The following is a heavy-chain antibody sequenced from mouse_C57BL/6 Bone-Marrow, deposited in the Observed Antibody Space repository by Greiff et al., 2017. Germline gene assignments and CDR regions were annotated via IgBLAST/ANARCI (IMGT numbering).Heavy chain of an antibody. CDR3: ARDPNEGYAMDY. CDR1: GYSITSGYY. J-gene: IGHJ4*01. D-gene: IGHD4-1*01. CDR2: ISYDGSN. V-gene: IGHV3-6*01. Sequence: EVQLQQSGPGLVKPSQSLSLTCSVTGYSITSGYYWNWIRQFPGNKLEWMGYISYDGSNNYNPSLKNRISITRDTSKNQFFLKLNSVTTEDTATYYCARDPNEGYAMDYWGQGTSVTVSS.